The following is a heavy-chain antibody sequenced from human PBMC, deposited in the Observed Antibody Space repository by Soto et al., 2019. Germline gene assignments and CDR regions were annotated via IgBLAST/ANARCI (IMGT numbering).Heavy chain of an antibody. CDR3: AKWEGLGSDYYYYAMDV. D-gene: IGHD1-26*01. V-gene: IGHV4-31*03. Sequence: PSETLSLTCTVSGGSISSGGYYWTWIRQHPGKGLEWIAYIYHRGYTFYNPSLKSRVTMSVDTSKNQFSLKLKSVTAANTAVYYCAKWEGLGSDYYYYAMDVWGQGTTVTVSS. CDR2: IYHRGYT. J-gene: IGHJ6*02. CDR1: GGSISSGGYY.